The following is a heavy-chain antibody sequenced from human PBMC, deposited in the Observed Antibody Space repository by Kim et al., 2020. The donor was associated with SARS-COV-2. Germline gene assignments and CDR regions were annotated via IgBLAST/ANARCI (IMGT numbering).Heavy chain of an antibody. D-gene: IGHD6-19*01. Sequence: GGSLRLSCAASGFTFSSYSMNWVRQAPGKGLEWVSSISSSSSYIYYADSVKGRFTISRDNAKNSLYLQMNSLRAEDTAVYYCARDGIAVAGRVDYWGQGTLVTVSS. CDR1: GFTFSSYS. CDR2: ISSSSSYI. J-gene: IGHJ4*02. CDR3: ARDGIAVAGRVDY. V-gene: IGHV3-21*01.